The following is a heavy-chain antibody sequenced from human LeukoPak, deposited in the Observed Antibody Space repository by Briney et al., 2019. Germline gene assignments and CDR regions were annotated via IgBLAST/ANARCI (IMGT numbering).Heavy chain of an antibody. J-gene: IGHJ5*02. CDR3: ARVRGRRCSGGSCYSDWFDP. CDR1: GXSFSGYY. CDR2: INHSGST. Sequence: PSETLSLTCAVYGXSFSGYYWSWIRQPPGKGQEWIGEINHSGSTNYNPSLKSRVTISVDTSKNQFSLKLSSVTAADTAVYYCARVRGRRCSGGSCYSDWFDPWGQGTLVTVSS. D-gene: IGHD2-15*01. V-gene: IGHV4-34*01.